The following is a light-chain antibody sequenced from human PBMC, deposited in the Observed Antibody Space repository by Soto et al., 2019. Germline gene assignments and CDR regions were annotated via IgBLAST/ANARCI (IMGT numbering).Light chain of an antibody. CDR2: GAS. Sequence: EIVMTQSPATLSVSPGETATLSCRASQNVGNNLGWYQHRPGQAPRLLIYGASTRASGVPARFSGSGSGTDFILTISRLEPEDFAVYLCQQYGSSPYTFGQGTKVEIK. J-gene: IGKJ2*01. CDR3: QQYGSSPYT. CDR1: QNVGNN. V-gene: IGKV3-15*01.